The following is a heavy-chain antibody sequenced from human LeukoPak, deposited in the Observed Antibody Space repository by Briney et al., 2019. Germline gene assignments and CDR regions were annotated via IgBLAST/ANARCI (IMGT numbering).Heavy chain of an antibody. CDR2: IKQDGSEK. Sequence: PGGSLRLSCAASGFTFSSYWMHWVRQAPGKGLEWVANIKQDGSEKYYVDSVKGRFTISRDNAKNSLYLQMNSLRAEDTAVYYCARGRLPWGSPSYYYYYMDVWGKGTTVTVSS. J-gene: IGHJ6*03. V-gene: IGHV3-7*01. CDR1: GFTFSSYW. D-gene: IGHD7-27*01. CDR3: ARGRLPWGSPSYYYYYMDV.